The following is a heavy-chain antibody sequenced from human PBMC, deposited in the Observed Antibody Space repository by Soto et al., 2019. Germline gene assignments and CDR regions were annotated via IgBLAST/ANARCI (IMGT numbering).Heavy chain of an antibody. CDR3: ASYYDSSGYYDAEYFQH. V-gene: IGHV3-21*01. Sequence: GGSLRLSCVASGFTFSSYSMNWVRQAPGKGLEWVSSISSSSSYIYYADSVKGRFTISRDNAKNSLYLQMNSLRAEDTAVYYCASYYDSSGYYDAEYFQHWGQGTLVTVSS. CDR1: GFTFSSYS. D-gene: IGHD3-22*01. J-gene: IGHJ1*01. CDR2: ISSSSSYI.